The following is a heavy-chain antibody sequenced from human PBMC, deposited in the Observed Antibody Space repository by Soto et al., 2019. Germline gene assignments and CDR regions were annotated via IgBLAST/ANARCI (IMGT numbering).Heavy chain of an antibody. D-gene: IGHD6-25*01. CDR3: ARDVVIAARRGYDYYGMDV. CDR2: INSDGSST. CDR1: GFTFSSYW. V-gene: IGHV3-74*01. J-gene: IGHJ6*02. Sequence: GGSLRLSCAASGFTFSSYWMHWVRQAPGKGLVWVSRINSDGSSTSYADSVKGRFTISRDNAKNTLYLQMNSLRAEDTAVYYCARDVVIAARRGYDYYGMDVWGQGTTVTVSS.